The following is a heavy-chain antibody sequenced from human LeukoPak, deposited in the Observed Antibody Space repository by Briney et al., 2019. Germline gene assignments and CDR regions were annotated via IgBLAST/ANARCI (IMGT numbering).Heavy chain of an antibody. Sequence: ASVKVSCKASGYTFTSYGISWVRQAPGQGLEWMGWISAYNGNTNYAQKFQGRVTMTRDTSISTAYMELSGLRSEDTAVYYCTKGPGGTGSYAAYWGQGTLVTVSS. J-gene: IGHJ4*02. CDR2: ISAYNGNT. CDR3: TKGPGGTGSYAAY. CDR1: GYTFTSYG. V-gene: IGHV1-18*01. D-gene: IGHD3-16*01.